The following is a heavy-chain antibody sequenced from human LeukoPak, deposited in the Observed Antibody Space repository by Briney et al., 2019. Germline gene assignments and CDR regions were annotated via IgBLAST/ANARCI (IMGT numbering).Heavy chain of an antibody. D-gene: IGHD3-22*01. J-gene: IGHJ3*01. CDR1: GFNFGDYA. V-gene: IGHV3-49*03. Sequence: PGGSLRLSCTGSGFNFGDYAMSWFRQAPGKGLEWVGVIRSKAYSGTTEYAASVKGRFTVSRDDSKSIAYLEMNSLKIEDTAVYYCTRDFMIVVVYNGFDVWGQGTMVTVSP. CDR2: IRSKAYSGTT. CDR3: TRDFMIVVVYNGFDV.